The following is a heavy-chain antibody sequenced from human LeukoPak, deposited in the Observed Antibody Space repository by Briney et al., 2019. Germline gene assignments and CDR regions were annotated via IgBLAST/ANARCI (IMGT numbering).Heavy chain of an antibody. CDR2: IYTSGST. Sequence: SRTLSLTCTVSGGSISSGSYYWSWIRQPAGKGLEWIGRIYTSGSTNYNPSLKSRVTISVDTSKNQFSLKLSSVTAADTAVYYCARSYDFWSGYYSFDYWGQGTLDTVSS. CDR1: GGSISSGSYY. J-gene: IGHJ4*02. D-gene: IGHD3-3*01. CDR3: ARSYDFWSGYYSFDY. V-gene: IGHV4-61*02.